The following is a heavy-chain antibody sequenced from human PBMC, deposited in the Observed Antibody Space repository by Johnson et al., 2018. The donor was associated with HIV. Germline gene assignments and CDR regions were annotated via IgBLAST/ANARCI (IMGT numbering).Heavy chain of an antibody. D-gene: IGHD1-1*01. CDR2: IKQDGSEK. CDR3: ARGHWAFDI. CDR1: GFTFSSYG. J-gene: IGHJ3*02. V-gene: IGHV3-7*02. Sequence: MLLVESGGGVVQPGGSLRLSCAASGFTFSSYGMHWVRQAPGKGLEWVANIKQDGSEKYYVDSVKGRFTISRDNAKNSLYLQMNSLRAEDTAVYYCARGHWAFDIWGQGTMVTVSS.